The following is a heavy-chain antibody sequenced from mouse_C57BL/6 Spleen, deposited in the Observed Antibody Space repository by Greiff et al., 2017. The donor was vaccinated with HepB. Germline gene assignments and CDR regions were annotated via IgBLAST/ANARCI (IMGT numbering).Heavy chain of an antibody. CDR2: ISDGGSYT. CDR3: ARVTGLLGNAMDY. D-gene: IGHD2-10*01. J-gene: IGHJ4*01. V-gene: IGHV5-4*01. Sequence: EVQVVESGGGLVKPGGSLKLSCAASGFTFSSYAMSWVRQTPEKRLQWVATISDGGSYTYYPDNVKGRFTISRDNAKNNLYLQMSHLKSEDTAMYYCARVTGLLGNAMDYVGQGTSVTVSS. CDR1: GFTFSSYA.